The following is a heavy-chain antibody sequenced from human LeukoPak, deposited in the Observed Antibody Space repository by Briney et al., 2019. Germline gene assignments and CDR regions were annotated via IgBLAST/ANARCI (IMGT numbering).Heavy chain of an antibody. J-gene: IGHJ6*03. Sequence: SETLSLTCTVSGGSISSYYWSWIRQPPGKGLEWIGYIYYSGSTNYNPSLKSRVTISVDTSKNQFSLKLSSVTAADTAVYYCANTVVVPDYYYMDVWGKASTVTVSS. CDR1: GGSISSYY. D-gene: IGHD2-2*01. CDR3: ANTVVVPDYYYMDV. CDR2: IYYSGST. V-gene: IGHV4-59*01.